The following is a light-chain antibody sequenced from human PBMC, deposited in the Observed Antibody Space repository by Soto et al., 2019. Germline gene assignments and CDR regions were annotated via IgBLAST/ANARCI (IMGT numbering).Light chain of an antibody. Sequence: QSVLTQPAAVSGSPGESITIACTGTSSDIGGYYYVSWYQHHPGKAPKLLIYQVTTRPSRVSNRCSGSKSGNTASLTISGLQADDEADYYCTSYSSSDTFSVFGTGTKPPVL. J-gene: IGLJ1*01. V-gene: IGLV2-14*01. CDR1: SSDIGGYYY. CDR3: TSYSSSDTFSV. CDR2: QVT.